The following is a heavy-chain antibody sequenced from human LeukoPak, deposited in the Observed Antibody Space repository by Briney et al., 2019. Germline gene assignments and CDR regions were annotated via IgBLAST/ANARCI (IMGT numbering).Heavy chain of an antibody. V-gene: IGHV3-23*01. J-gene: IGHJ4*02. Sequence: GGSLRPSCAASGFTFSSYAMSWVRQAPGKGLEWVSAISGVGGSTCYADSVKGRFTISRDNSKNTLYLQMNSLRAEDTAVYYCAKGRYSSSWYLGQYYFDYWGQGTLVTVSS. CDR2: ISGVGGST. CDR3: AKGRYSSSWYLGQYYFDY. D-gene: IGHD6-13*01. CDR1: GFTFSSYA.